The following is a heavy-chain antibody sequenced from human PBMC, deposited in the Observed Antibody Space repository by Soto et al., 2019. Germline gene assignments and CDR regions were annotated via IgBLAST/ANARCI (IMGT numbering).Heavy chain of an antibody. D-gene: IGHD4-17*01. CDR1: GFLFSSYA. V-gene: IGHV3-64D*06. Sequence: GGSLRLSCAASGFLFSSYAMSWVRQAPGKGLEYVSAISSNGGSTYYADSVKGRSTISRDNSKNTLYLQMSSLRAEDTAVYYCVKDILTAVTTGLDYWAQGTLVTVSS. CDR3: VKDILTAVTTGLDY. J-gene: IGHJ4*02. CDR2: ISSNGGST.